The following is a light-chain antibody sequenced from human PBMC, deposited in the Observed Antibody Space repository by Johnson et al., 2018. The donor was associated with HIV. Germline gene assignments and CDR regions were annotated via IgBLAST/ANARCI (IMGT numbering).Light chain of an antibody. CDR2: ENN. CDR3: GTWVSLSAHYV. J-gene: IGLJ1*01. CDR1: RSNIGNNY. Sequence: QSVLTQPPSVSAAPGQKVTISCSGGRSNIGNNYVSWYQQLPGTTPKLLMYENNKRPSGIPDRFSDSKSGTSATLDITGLQTGDEADYYCGTWVSLSAHYVFGPGTKLTVL. V-gene: IGLV1-51*02.